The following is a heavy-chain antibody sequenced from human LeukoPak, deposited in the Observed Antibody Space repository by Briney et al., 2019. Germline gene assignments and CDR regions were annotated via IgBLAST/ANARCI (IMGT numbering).Heavy chain of an antibody. CDR3: ARGYQGDYADFFDY. J-gene: IGHJ4*02. V-gene: IGHV4-31*03. CDR2: IYYSGST. Sequence: SETLSLTCTVSGGSISSATYHYNWIRQLPGKGLEWIASIYYSGSTYYNPSLKNRVAISMDTSKNQFSLKVTSVTAADTAVYYCARGYQGDYADFFDYWGQGTLVTVSS. D-gene: IGHD4-17*01. CDR1: GGSISSATYH.